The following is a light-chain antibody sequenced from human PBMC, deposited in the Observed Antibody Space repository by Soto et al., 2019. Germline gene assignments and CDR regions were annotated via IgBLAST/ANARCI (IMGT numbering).Light chain of an antibody. Sequence: IVLTQSPATLSLSPGERPTLSCRASQSVSSYLAWYQQRPGQAPRLLIYDASNRATGIPARFSGSGSGTDFTLTISRIEPEDFAVYYCQQRSNWPITFGQGTRLEIK. V-gene: IGKV3-11*01. J-gene: IGKJ5*01. CDR1: QSVSSY. CDR3: QQRSNWPIT. CDR2: DAS.